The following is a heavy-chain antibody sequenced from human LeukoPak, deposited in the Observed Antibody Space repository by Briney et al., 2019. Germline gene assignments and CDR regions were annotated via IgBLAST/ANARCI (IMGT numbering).Heavy chain of an antibody. CDR2: ISASGDVT. Sequence: GGSLRLSCAASRFSFSTYPMGWVRQAPGKGLEWVSGISASGDVTFHADPVKGRFTISRDNSKNTLYLQMTSLRAEDTAVYYCAKQDQHYDFWSGYDAFDIWGQGTMVTVSS. CDR1: RFSFSTYP. V-gene: IGHV3-23*01. CDR3: AKQDQHYDFWSGYDAFDI. J-gene: IGHJ3*02. D-gene: IGHD3-3*01.